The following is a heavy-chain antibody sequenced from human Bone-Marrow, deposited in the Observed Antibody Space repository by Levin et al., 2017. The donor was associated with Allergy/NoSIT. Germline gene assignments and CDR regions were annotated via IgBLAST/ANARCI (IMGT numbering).Heavy chain of an antibody. V-gene: IGHV4-39*01. CDR2: IYYSGST. CDR3: ARHNRNWNDADY. J-gene: IGHJ4*02. CDR1: GGSISSSSYY. D-gene: IGHD1-1*01. Sequence: ASETLSLTCTVSGGSISSSSYYWGWIRQPPGKGLEWIGSIYYSGSTYYNPSLKSRVTISVDTSKNQFSLKLSSVTAADTAVYYCARHNRNWNDADYWGQGTLVTVSS.